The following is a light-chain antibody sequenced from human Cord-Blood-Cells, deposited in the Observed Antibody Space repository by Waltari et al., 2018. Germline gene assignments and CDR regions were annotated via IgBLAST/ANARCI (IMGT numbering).Light chain of an antibody. Sequence: QSALTQPASVSGSPGQSITISCTGTSSDVGGYNYVPWYQQHPGKAPKLMIYDVSKRPSGVSNRSSGSKSGNTASLTISGLQAEDEADYYCSSYTSSSTLVFGGGTKLTVL. CDR1: SSDVGGYNY. CDR2: DVS. J-gene: IGLJ3*02. V-gene: IGLV2-14*01. CDR3: SSYTSSSTLV.